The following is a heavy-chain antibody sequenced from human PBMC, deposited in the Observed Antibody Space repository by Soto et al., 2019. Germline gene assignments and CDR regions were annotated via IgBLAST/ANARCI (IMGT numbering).Heavy chain of an antibody. J-gene: IGHJ4*02. Sequence: QVQLVQSGAEVKEPGASVRLSCKASGYTFTDSYIHWVRQAPGQGLEWMGVINPVGGSTTYIQKFQGRVTLTRDMSTTTVHMVLSALRSDDTATYYCARDEGVAMGFQYWGQGTPVNVSS. V-gene: IGHV1-46*01. CDR1: GYTFTDSY. CDR2: INPVGGST. D-gene: IGHD5-12*01. CDR3: ARDEGVAMGFQY.